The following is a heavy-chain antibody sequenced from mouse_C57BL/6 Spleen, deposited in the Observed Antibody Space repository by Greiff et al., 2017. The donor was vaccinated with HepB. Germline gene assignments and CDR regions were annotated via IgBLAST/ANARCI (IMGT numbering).Heavy chain of an antibody. CDR2: IAPNSGGT. CDR1: GYTFTSYW. CDR3: AISAKPSIVTRWYCDV. D-gene: IGHD2-12*01. V-gene: IGHV1-72*01. Sequence: VQLQQSGAELVKSGASVKLSCKASGYTFTSYWMHRVKQRPGRGLERIGRIAPNSGGTMSNEKLKSKAAMIVDKHSSTAYMQLSSLTTEESAVFHRAISAKPSIVTRWYCDVLGKGTTVTVSS. J-gene: IGHJ1*03.